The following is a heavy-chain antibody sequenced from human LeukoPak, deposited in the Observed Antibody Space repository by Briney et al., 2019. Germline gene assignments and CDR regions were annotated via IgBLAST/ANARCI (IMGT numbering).Heavy chain of an antibody. CDR1: GSSFRDFW. Sequence: GGSLRLSCAGSGSSFRDFWMHWVRQVPGKGPVWVSRLSPDGSDTYYADSVKGRFTISRDNAENTMYLQMSSLRAEDTAVYYCAKEDVSSGWWNWGQGTLVTVSS. D-gene: IGHD6-19*01. V-gene: IGHV3-74*01. CDR3: AKEDVSSGWWN. J-gene: IGHJ4*02. CDR2: LSPDGSDT.